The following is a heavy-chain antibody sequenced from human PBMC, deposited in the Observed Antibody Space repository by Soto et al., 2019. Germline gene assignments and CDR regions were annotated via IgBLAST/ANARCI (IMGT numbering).Heavy chain of an antibody. Sequence: QVQLQQWGAGLLKPSETLSLTCAVYGGSFSGYYWSWIRQPPGKGLEWIGEINHSGSTNYNPSLKSRVTISVDTSKNQFSLKLSSVTDADTAVYYCARGWGALFDYWGQGALVTVSS. CDR3: ARGWGALFDY. CDR1: GGSFSGYY. D-gene: IGHD7-27*01. J-gene: IGHJ4*02. V-gene: IGHV4-34*01. CDR2: INHSGST.